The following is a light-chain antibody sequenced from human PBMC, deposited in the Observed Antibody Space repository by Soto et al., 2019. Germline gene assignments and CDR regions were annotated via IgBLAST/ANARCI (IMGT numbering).Light chain of an antibody. V-gene: IGKV3-20*01. CDR2: GAS. CDR3: QQYGGSLWYT. Sequence: IVLTQSPGTLSLSPGERATLSCRASQSVSSNYLAWYQQKPGQAPRLLIYGASTRATGIPDRFTGSGSGTDFTLTISGLEPEDCAVYCCQQYGGSLWYTCGQGTNVEI. CDR1: QSVSSNY. J-gene: IGKJ2*01.